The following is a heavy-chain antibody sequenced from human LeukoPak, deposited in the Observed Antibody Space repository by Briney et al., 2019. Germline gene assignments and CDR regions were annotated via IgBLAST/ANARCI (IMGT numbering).Heavy chain of an antibody. V-gene: IGHV3-20*04. J-gene: IGHJ4*02. Sequence: GGSLRLSCAASGFTFDDYGMSWVRQAPGKGLEWVSGINWNGGSTGYADSVKGRFTVSRDNAKNTLYLQVNNLRAEDTAVYYCARGPNSNWSGLDFWGQGTLLTVSS. CDR2: INWNGGST. CDR3: ARGPNSNWSGLDF. CDR1: GFTFDDYG. D-gene: IGHD6-6*01.